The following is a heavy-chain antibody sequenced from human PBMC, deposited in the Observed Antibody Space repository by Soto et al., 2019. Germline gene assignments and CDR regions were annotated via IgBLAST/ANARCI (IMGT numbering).Heavy chain of an antibody. CDR1: GGSISSYY. J-gene: IGHJ6*02. Sequence: SETLSLTCTVSGGSISSYYWSWIRQPPGKGLEWIGYIYYSGSTNYNPSLKSRVTISVDTSKNQFSLKLSSVTAADTAAYYCARDGVAAAGRAGHYYYGMDVWGQGTTVTVSS. CDR3: ARDGVAAAGRAGHYYYGMDV. V-gene: IGHV4-59*01. CDR2: IYYSGST. D-gene: IGHD6-13*01.